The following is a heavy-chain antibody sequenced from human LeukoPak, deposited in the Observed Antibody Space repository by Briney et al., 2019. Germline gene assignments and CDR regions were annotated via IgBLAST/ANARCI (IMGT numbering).Heavy chain of an antibody. J-gene: IGHJ6*01. CDR2: IYTSGST. V-gene: IGHV4-4*07. CDR1: GGSISSYY. Sequence: SETLSLTCTVSGGSISSYYWSWIRQPAGKGLEWIGRIYTSGSTNYNPSLESRVTMSLDTSKNQISLELSSVTAADTAVYYCARDRVSGWLGETLTADGLDVWGQGTTVTVSS. D-gene: IGHD3-10*01. CDR3: ARDRVSGWLGETLTADGLDV.